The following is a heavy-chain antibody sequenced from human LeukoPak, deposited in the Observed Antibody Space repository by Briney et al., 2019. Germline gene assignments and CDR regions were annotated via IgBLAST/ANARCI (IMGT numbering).Heavy chain of an antibody. CDR3: ARMASGDYFDY. Sequence: PSETLSLTCTVSGGSISSGDYYWSWIRQPPGKGLEWIGYIYYSGSTYYNPSLKSRVTISVDTSKNQFSLKLSSVTAADTAVYYCARMASGDYFDYWGQGTLVTVSS. CDR2: IYYSGST. J-gene: IGHJ4*02. D-gene: IGHD4-17*01. V-gene: IGHV4-30-4*01. CDR1: GGSISSGDYY.